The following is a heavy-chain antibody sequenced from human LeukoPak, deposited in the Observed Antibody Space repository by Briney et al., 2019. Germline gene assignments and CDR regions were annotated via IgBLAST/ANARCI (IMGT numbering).Heavy chain of an antibody. V-gene: IGHV1-8*01. J-gene: IGHJ4*02. CDR3: ARRLGAAGTTLHY. CDR1: GYTFTSYD. CDR2: MNPNSGNT. D-gene: IGHD6-13*01. Sequence: SSVKVSCKASGYTFTSYDINWVRQATGQGLEWMGWMNPNSGNTGYTQKVQGRVTMIRNSSISTAYMELSSLTSEDSAVYYCARRLGAAGTTLHYWAQGPLVSVSS.